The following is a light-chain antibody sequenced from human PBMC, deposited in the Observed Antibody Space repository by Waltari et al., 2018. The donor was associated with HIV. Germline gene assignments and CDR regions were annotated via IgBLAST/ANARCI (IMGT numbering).Light chain of an antibody. CDR3: QVWDSSSNHAV. V-gene: IGLV3-21*02. Sequence: SYVLTQPPSVSVAPGQTARIPCGGNNIGSNSVHSYQQKPGQAPVLVVYDDTDRPSGIPERFSGSNSGNTATLTISRVEAGDEADYYCQVWDSSSNHAVFGGGTKLTVL. J-gene: IGLJ3*02. CDR2: DDT. CDR1: NIGSNS.